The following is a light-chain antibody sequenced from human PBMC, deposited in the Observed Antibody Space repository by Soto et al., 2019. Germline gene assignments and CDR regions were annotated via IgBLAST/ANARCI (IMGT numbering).Light chain of an antibody. CDR1: SSDIGGYNY. CDR2: DVS. V-gene: IGLV2-14*03. Sequence: QAASVSGSPGQSITISCTGTSSDIGGYNYVSWYQQYPGKAPKLLIYDVSDRPSGVSSRFSGSKSGNTASLTISGLQAEDEGDYYCSSYSGSGTLVVFGGGTKLTVL. CDR3: SSYSGSGTLVV. J-gene: IGLJ2*01.